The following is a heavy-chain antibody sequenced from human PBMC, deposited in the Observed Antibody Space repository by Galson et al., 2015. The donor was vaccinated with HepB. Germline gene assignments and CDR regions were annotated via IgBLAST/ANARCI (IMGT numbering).Heavy chain of an antibody. J-gene: IGHJ4*02. V-gene: IGHV3-23*01. CDR3: AKEYYQQIFHY. CDR2: ISHSGDNT. Sequence: SLRLSCAASGFTFSRDAMSWVRQAPGKGLEWVSTISHSGDNTFYIDAVKGRFTISRDNSKNTLFLQMDSLRAEDTAVYFWAKEYYQQIFHYWGQGALVTVSS. D-gene: IGHD2-2*01. CDR1: GFTFSRDA.